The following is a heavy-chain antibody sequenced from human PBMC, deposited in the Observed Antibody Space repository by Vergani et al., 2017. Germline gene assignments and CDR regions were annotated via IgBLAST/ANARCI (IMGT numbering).Heavy chain of an antibody. Sequence: QVQLPESGPGLVKPSETLSLTCAVSGFSIDNGYYWDWIRQPPGKGLEWIGRVYTSGMTNYNPSLKSRVTILVDRSKSQLSLKLTSVTAGDTAVYFCARELSYYYGSGSDDYNPYYYEGMDVWGPGTTVTVSS. V-gene: IGHV4-38-2*02. CDR2: VYTSGMT. CDR1: GFSIDNGYY. D-gene: IGHD3-10*01. CDR3: ARELSYYYGSGSDDYNPYYYEGMDV. J-gene: IGHJ6*02.